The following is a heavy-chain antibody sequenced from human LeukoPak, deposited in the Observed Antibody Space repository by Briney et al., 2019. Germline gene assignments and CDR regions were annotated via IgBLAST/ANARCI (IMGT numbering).Heavy chain of an antibody. J-gene: IGHJ4*02. Sequence: GGSLRLSCAASGFTFSSYSMMWVRQAPGKGLEWVSFICSDNTHYSDSVKGRFTISRDNSKNTLYLQMNSLRAEDTAVYYCARRAGAYSHPYDYWGQGTLVTVSS. CDR3: ARRAGAYSHPYDY. CDR2: ICSDNT. D-gene: IGHD4/OR15-4a*01. CDR1: GFTFSSYS. V-gene: IGHV3-53*01.